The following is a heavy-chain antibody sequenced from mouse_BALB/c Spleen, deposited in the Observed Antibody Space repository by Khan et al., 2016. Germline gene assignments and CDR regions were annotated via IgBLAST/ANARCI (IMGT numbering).Heavy chain of an antibody. V-gene: IGHV14-3*02. CDR2: IDPANGNT. CDR3: ARSPYGYDVGFAY. CDR1: GFNIKDTY. J-gene: IGHJ3*01. Sequence: VRLQQSGAELVKPGASVKLSCTASGFNIKDTYMHWVKQRPEQGLEWIGRIDPANGNTKYDPKFPGKATITADTSSNTAYLQLSSLTSEDTAGYYCARSPYGYDVGFAYWGQGTLVTVAA. D-gene: IGHD2-2*01.